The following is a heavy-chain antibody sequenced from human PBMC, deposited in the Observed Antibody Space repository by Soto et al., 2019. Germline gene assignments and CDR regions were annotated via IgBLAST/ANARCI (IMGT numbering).Heavy chain of an antibody. CDR3: PRPNPPPKYYFAS. CDR2: IIPIFGTA. CDR1: GGTFSSYA. J-gene: IGHJ4*02. Sequence: QVQLVQSGAEVKKPGSSVKVSCKASGGTFSSYAISWVRQAPGQGLEWMGGIIPIFGTANYAQKFQGRVRITGDNPRRTANRELSSLRSEDTAGYYCPRPNPPPKYYFASWGKGTLVTLSS. V-gene: IGHV1-69*14.